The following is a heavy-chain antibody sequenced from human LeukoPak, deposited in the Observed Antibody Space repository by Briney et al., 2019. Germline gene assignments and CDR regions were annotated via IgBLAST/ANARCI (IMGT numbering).Heavy chain of an antibody. CDR3: ARGDSYDINTRPGDL. V-gene: IGHV3-21*06. J-gene: IGHJ2*01. D-gene: IGHD3-16*01. CDR1: GFSFNIYT. Sequence: PGGSLRLSCEASGFSFNIYTMNWVRQAPGKGLEWVASITSSSTYIDYADSLRGRFALSRDNTRNSLYLQMNSLRVEDTAVYFCARGDSYDINTRPGDLWGRGSLVAVSS. CDR2: ITSSSTYI.